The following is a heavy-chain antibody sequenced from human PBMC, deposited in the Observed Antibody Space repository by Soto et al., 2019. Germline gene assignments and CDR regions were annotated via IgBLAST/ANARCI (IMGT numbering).Heavy chain of an antibody. J-gene: IGHJ6*03. D-gene: IGHD6-13*01. CDR3: ARGRGSSSWYSQNYYYYMDV. Sequence: ASVKVSCKASGYTFTSYAMYWVRQAPGQRLEWMGWINAGNGNTKYSQKFQGRVTITRDTSASTAYMELSSLRSEDTAVYYCARGRGSSSWYSQNYYYYMDVWGKGTTVTVSS. CDR2: INAGNGNT. V-gene: IGHV1-3*01. CDR1: GYTFTSYA.